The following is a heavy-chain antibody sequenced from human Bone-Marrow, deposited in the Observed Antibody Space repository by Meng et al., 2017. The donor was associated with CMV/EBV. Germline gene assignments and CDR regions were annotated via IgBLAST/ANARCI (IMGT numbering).Heavy chain of an antibody. D-gene: IGHD2-2*02. Sequence: SETLSLTCTVSGGSISRYYWSWIRQPPGKGLEWIGYIYYSGSTNYNPSLKSRVTISVDTSKNQFSLKLSSVTAADTAVYYCARASPDTRKGYCSSTSCYNYYYYYGMDVWGQGTTVTVSS. CDR2: IYYSGST. J-gene: IGHJ6*02. V-gene: IGHV4-59*01. CDR1: GGSISRYY. CDR3: ARASPDTRKGYCSSTSCYNYYYYYGMDV.